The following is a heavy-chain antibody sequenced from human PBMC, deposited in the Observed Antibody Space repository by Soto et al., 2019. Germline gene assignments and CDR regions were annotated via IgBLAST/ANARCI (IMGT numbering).Heavy chain of an antibody. CDR1: GGSINSYY. CDR2: IYYSGTT. J-gene: IGHJ4*02. V-gene: IGHV4-59*08. CDR3: ARLYDYFDY. Sequence: SETLSLTCTVSGGSINSYYWSWIRQPPGKGLEWIAYIYYSGTTNYNPSLKSRVTISVDTSKNQFSLKLSSVTAADTAVYYCARLYDYFDYWGQGTLVTVSS.